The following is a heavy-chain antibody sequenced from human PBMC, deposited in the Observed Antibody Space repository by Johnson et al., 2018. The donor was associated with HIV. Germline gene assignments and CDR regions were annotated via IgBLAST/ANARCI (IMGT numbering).Heavy chain of an antibody. V-gene: IGHV3-30-3*01. CDR1: GFTFSSYA. CDR3: AREDSAFDI. Sequence: QVQLVESGGGVVQPGRSLRLSCAASGFTFSSYAMHWVRQAPGKGLEWVAVISYDGSNEYYTDSVKGRFTISRDNAKNSLYLQMNSLRPEDTAVYYCAREDSAFDIWGQGTMVTVSS. J-gene: IGHJ3*02. CDR2: ISYDGSNE.